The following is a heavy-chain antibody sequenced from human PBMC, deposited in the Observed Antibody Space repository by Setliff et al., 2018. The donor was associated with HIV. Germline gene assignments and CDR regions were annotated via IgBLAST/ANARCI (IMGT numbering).Heavy chain of an antibody. Sequence: SLRLSCAASEFTFSSYAMHWVRQGSGKGLEWVAAIWYDGRSQYYTDSVKGRFTISRDNSKNTLFLQMNSLRTEDTGVYYCTRGRKELLFSRRDTGFDYWGQGTLVTVSS. D-gene: IGHD1-7*01. CDR2: IWYDGRSQ. J-gene: IGHJ4*02. V-gene: IGHV3-33*01. CDR1: EFTFSSYA. CDR3: TRGRKELLFSRRDTGFDY.